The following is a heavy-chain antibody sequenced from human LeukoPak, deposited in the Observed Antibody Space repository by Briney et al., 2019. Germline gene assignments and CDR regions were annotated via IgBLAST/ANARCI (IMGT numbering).Heavy chain of an antibody. D-gene: IGHD3-22*01. J-gene: IGHJ5*02. V-gene: IGHV4-39*01. CDR1: GGSISSYSYC. Sequence: SETLSLTCTVSGGSISSYSYCWGWIRQPPGKGLEWIGIIYYSGGTYYNPSLKSRVTISVDTSETQFSLRLSSVIAADTAVYYCIRYDSNKGWFDPWGQGTLVTVSS. CDR3: IRYDSNKGWFDP. CDR2: IYYSGGT.